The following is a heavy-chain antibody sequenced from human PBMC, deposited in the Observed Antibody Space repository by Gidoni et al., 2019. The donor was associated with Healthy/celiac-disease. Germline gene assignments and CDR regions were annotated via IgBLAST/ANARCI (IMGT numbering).Heavy chain of an antibody. CDR2: ISSSSSYI. CDR3: ARPRIGSGYYYY. D-gene: IGHD3-22*01. Sequence: EVQLVESGGGLVKPGGSLRLSCAASGSPCSSYSMNWVRQAPGKGLEWVSSISSSSSYIYYADAVKGRFTISRDNAKNSLYLKMNSLRAEDTAVYYCARPRIGSGYYYYWGQGTLVTVSS. V-gene: IGHV3-21*01. J-gene: IGHJ4*02. CDR1: GSPCSSYS.